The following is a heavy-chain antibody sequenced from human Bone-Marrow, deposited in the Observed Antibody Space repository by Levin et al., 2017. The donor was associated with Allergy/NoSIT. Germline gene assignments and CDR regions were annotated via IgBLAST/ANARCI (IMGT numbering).Heavy chain of an antibody. V-gene: IGHV1-2*02. CDR3: ARGLRPGYSSSWFDS. Sequence: ASVKVSCKASGYTFTGYYMHWVRQAPGQGLEWMGWINPNSGGTNYAQKFQGRVTMTRDTPITTAYMELSSLRSDDTAVYYCARGLRPGYSSSWFDSWGQGTLFTVSS. CDR1: GYTFTGYY. J-gene: IGHJ5*01. D-gene: IGHD6-13*01. CDR2: INPNSGGT.